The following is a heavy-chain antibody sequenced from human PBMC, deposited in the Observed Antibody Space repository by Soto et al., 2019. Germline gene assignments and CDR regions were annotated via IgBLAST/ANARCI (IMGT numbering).Heavy chain of an antibody. CDR1: GGSFSGYY. J-gene: IGHJ6*02. D-gene: IGHD4-17*01. V-gene: IGHV4-34*01. CDR3: ARGPLTQLTTVTGGDYYYYGMDV. Sequence: SETLSLTCAVYGGSFSGYYWSWIRQPPGKGLEWIGEINHSGSTNYNPSLKSRVTISVDTSKNQFSLKLSSVTAADTAVYYCARGPLTQLTTVTGGDYYYYGMDVWGQGTTVTVSS. CDR2: INHSGST.